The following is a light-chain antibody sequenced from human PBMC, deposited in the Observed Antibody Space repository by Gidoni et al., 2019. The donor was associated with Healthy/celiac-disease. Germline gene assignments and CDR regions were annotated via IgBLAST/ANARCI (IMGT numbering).Light chain of an antibody. V-gene: IGLV3-21*02. CDR2: DDS. CDR1: NIGSKS. Sequence: SYVLTQPPSVSVAPGQTARITCGGNNIGSKSVHWYQQKPGQAPVLVVYDDSDRPSGIPGRFSGSPSGNTATLTLSRVEAGDEADYYCQVWDSSSDLVVFGGGTKLTVL. CDR3: QVWDSSSDLVV. J-gene: IGLJ2*01.